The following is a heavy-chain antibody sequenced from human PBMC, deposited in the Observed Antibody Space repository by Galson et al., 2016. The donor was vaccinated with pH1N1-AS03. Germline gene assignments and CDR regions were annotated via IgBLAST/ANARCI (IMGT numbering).Heavy chain of an antibody. V-gene: IGHV4-39*07. CDR1: GGSISSTPYY. CDR2: IYFRGAT. D-gene: IGHD1-26*01. CDR3: ARHVGGSYPNNLDS. Sequence: TLSLTCTVSGGSISSTPYYWGWIRQPPGKGLEWIGTIYFRGATYYSPSLKSRVTISIDSSKNLFSLSLSSVTAADTAVYYCARHVGGSYPNNLDSWGQGTLVIVSS. J-gene: IGHJ4*02.